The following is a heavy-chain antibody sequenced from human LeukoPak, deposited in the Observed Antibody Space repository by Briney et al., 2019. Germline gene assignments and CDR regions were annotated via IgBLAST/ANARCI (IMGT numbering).Heavy chain of an antibody. CDR3: ARDWLAGNPYHAFDL. D-gene: IGHD3-22*01. J-gene: IGHJ3*01. CDR1: GFTFSSYD. Sequence: PGGSLRLSCAASGFTFSSYDMHWVRQATGKGLEWVSAIGTAGDTYYPGSVKGRFTISRENAKNSLYLQMNSLRAGDTAVYYCARDWLAGNPYHAFDLWGKGTMVTVSS. V-gene: IGHV3-13*01. CDR2: IGTAGDT.